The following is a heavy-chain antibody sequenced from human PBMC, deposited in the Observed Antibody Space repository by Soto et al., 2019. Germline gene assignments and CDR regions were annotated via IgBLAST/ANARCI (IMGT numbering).Heavy chain of an antibody. D-gene: IGHD4-17*01. Sequence: QVQLVQSGAEVKKPGSSVKVSCKASGGTFSSYTISWVRQAPGQGLEWMGRIIPILGIANYAQKFQGRVTITADKSTSTAYMELSSLRSDDTAVYYCARHRSPTVTTRLWVNWFDPWGQGTLVTVSS. CDR3: ARHRSPTVTTRLWVNWFDP. J-gene: IGHJ5*02. CDR2: IIPILGIA. V-gene: IGHV1-69*02. CDR1: GGTFSSYT.